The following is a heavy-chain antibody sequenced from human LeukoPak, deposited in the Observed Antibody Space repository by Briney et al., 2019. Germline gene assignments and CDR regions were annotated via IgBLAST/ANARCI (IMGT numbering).Heavy chain of an antibody. CDR1: GFSFSSYA. CDR3: AKDYGSGSYWKYYFDY. J-gene: IGHJ4*02. CDR2: ISWNSGSI. Sequence: GGSLRLSCAASGFSFSSYAMHWVRQAPGKGLGWVSGISWNSGSIGYADSVKGRFTISRDNAKNSLYLQMNSLRAEDTALYYCAKDYGSGSYWKYYFDYWGQGTLVTVSS. V-gene: IGHV3-9*01. D-gene: IGHD3-10*01.